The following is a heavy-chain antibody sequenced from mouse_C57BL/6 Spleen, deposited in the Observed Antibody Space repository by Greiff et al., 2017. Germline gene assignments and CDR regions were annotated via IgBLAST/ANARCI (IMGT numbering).Heavy chain of an antibody. CDR2: ISNKADGSTT. D-gene: IGHD2-4*01. CDR3: ARWDYDYGGAGFAY. Sequence: EVQLLESGAGLVQPGGSLSLSCAASGFTFTDYYMSWVRQPPGQALEWLGFISNKADGSTTEYSASVKGRVTISRDNSQSILYLQMNALRAEDSATYYCARWDYDYGGAGFAYWGQGTLVTVSA. J-gene: IGHJ3*01. V-gene: IGHV7-3*01. CDR1: GFTFTDYY.